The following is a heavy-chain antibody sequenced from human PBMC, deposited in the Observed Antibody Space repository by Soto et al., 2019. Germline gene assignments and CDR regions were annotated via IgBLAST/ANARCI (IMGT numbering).Heavy chain of an antibody. CDR2: ISWNSGSI. J-gene: IGHJ3*02. D-gene: IGHD6-19*01. Sequence: GGSLRLSCAASGFTFYDYAMHWVRQAPGKGLEWVSGISWNSGSIGYADSVKGRFTISRDNAKNSLYLQMNSLRAEDTALYYCAKDMIAVAGTPRVGAFDIWGQGTMVTVSS. CDR3: AKDMIAVAGTPRVGAFDI. V-gene: IGHV3-9*01. CDR1: GFTFYDYA.